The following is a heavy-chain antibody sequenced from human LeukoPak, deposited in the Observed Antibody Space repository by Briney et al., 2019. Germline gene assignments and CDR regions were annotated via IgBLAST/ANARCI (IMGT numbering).Heavy chain of an antibody. D-gene: IGHD4-17*01. J-gene: IGHJ4*02. CDR3: ARSGYGDYYIDY. CDR1: GFTFSSYS. CDR2: ISSSSSYI. V-gene: IGHV3-21*01. Sequence: GGSLRLSCAASGFTFSSYSMNWVRQAPGKGLEWVSSISSSSSYIYYADSVKGRSTISRDSAKNSLYLQMNSLRAEDTAVYHCARSGYGDYYIDYWGQGTLVTVSS.